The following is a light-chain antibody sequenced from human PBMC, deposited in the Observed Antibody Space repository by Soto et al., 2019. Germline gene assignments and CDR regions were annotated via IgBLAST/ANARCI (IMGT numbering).Light chain of an antibody. Sequence: DLQMTQSPSSVSASVGDRVTITCRASQGIGNWLAWYQQKVGKAPKLLIQAASNLQDGVPSRFSGSGSGTDFTLTISSLQPEDFATYYCQQANRFPLTFGGGTKVEIK. CDR2: AAS. CDR3: QQANRFPLT. V-gene: IGKV1-12*01. CDR1: QGIGNW. J-gene: IGKJ4*01.